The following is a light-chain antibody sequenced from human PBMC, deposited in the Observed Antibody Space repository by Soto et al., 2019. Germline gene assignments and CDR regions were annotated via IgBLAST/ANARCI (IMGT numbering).Light chain of an antibody. CDR1: QSISYY. V-gene: IGKV1-5*01. CDR3: QQYYSYPLT. J-gene: IGKJ3*01. Sequence: DIQMTQSPPTLSASVGDRVTITCRASQSISYYVAWYQKKPGKAPKVLIWNASTLQRGVPSRFSGSGSGTDFTLTISCLQSEDFATYYCQQYYSYPLTFGPGTKVDIK. CDR2: NAS.